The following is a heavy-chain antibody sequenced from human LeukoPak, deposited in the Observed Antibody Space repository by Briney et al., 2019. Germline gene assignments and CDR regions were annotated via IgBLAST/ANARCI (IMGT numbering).Heavy chain of an antibody. CDR1: GGSITSGGYY. J-gene: IGHJ4*02. D-gene: IGHD1-14*01. CDR2: IYYSGST. CDR3: ARDQSPGDYFDY. Sequence: SETLSLTCTVSGGSITSGGYYWSWIRQHPGKGLEWIGYIYYSGSTYYNPSLKSRVTISVDTSKNQFSLKLSSVTAADTAVYYCARDQSPGDYFDYRGQGTLVTVSS. V-gene: IGHV4-31*03.